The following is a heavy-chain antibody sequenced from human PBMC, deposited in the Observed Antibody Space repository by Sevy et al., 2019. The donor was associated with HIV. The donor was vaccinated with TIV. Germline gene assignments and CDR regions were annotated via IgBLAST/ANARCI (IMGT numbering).Heavy chain of an antibody. CDR2: LYYGGRT. D-gene: IGHD6-6*01. V-gene: IGHV4-59*01. CDR1: GASISNYY. CDR3: ARHSIAARSWYCDL. J-gene: IGHJ2*01. Sequence: SETLSLTCTVSGASISNYYWSWIRQPPGKGLEWIAYLYYGGRTNYNPSLKSRVTISVDKSKNQFSLKLISVTAADTAVYYCARHSIAARSWYCDLWGRGTLVTVSS.